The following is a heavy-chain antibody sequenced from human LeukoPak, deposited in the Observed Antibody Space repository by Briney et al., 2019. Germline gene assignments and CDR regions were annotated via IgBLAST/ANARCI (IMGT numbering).Heavy chain of an antibody. D-gene: IGHD3-10*01. CDR1: GYTFTSYA. CDR3: ARAFGSFYYYYYYGMDV. J-gene: IGHJ6*02. V-gene: IGHV7-4-1*02. CDR2: INTNAGNP. Sequence: ASVTVSCKASGYTFTSYAMNWVRQAPGQGLEWMGWINTNAGNPTYAQGFTGRFVFSLDTSVSTAYLQISSLKAEDTAVYYCARAFGSFYYYYYYGMDVWGQGTTVTVSS.